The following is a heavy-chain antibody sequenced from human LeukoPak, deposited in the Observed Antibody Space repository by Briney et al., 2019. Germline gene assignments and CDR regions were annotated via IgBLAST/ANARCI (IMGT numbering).Heavy chain of an antibody. CDR1: GYTFTDYS. D-gene: IGHD1-1*01. Sequence: ASVKVSCKASGYTFTDYSLHWVRQAPGQGLEWMGWINAYNGNTNYAQKLQGRVTMTTDTSTSTAYMELRSLRFDDTAVYYCARRQGTTLSFDYWGQGTLVTVSS. CDR2: INAYNGNT. V-gene: IGHV1-18*04. CDR3: ARRQGTTLSFDY. J-gene: IGHJ4*02.